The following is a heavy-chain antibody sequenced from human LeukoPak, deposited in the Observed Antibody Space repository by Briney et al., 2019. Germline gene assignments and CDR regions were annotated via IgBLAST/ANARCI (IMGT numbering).Heavy chain of an antibody. D-gene: IGHD1-7*01. J-gene: IGHJ4*02. CDR2: IWSDGGHK. CDR3: TRGQTTYYDY. CDR1: GFIFTTYG. V-gene: IGHV3-33*08. Sequence: GGSLRLSCAASGFIFTTYGFHWVRQAPGKGLEWVAVIWSDGGHKFYTDSVKGRFTISRDNSENTLYLQMSSLRVEDTAVYYCTRGQTTYYDYWGQGTLVTVSS.